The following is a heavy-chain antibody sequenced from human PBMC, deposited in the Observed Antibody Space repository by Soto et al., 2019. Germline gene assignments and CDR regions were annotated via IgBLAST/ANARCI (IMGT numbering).Heavy chain of an antibody. V-gene: IGHV1-18*01. CDR2: ISAYNGNT. CDR3: ARASGSSYRFDP. Sequence: QVQLVQSGAEVKKPGASVKVSCKASGYTFTSYGISWVRQAPGQGLEWMGWISAYNGNTNYTQKLQGRVTMTTDTSASTAYMEVMSLTSADTAVYYCARASGSSYRFDPWGQGTLVTVSS. CDR1: GYTFTSYG. D-gene: IGHD1-26*01. J-gene: IGHJ5*02.